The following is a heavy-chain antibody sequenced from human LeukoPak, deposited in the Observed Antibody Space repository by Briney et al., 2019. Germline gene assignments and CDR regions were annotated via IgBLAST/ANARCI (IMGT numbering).Heavy chain of an antibody. CDR2: TGNKANSYTT. CDR1: GFTFSDHY. V-gene: IGHV3-72*01. Sequence: GGSLRLSCASSGFTFSDHYMEWVRQAPGKGLEWIGHTGNKANSYTTEYAASVKGRFSISRDDSKNSLYLQMNSLKTEDTAVYYCGRGGYSSSSFYGTDVWGQGTTVTVSS. D-gene: IGHD6-6*01. J-gene: IGHJ6*02. CDR3: GRGGYSSSSFYGTDV.